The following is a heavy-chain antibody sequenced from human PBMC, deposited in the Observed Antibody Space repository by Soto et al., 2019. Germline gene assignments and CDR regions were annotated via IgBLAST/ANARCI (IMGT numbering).Heavy chain of an antibody. D-gene: IGHD5-18*01. CDR1: GCSISNYY. CDR3: ARDHPHSYGVYYFDY. J-gene: IGHJ4*02. Sequence: SETLSLTCAVSGCSISNYYWNWIRQSPGKGLEWIGYIYSSGSTHYNPSLQNRVTISIDTSKNQVSLKVNSVTAADMAVYYCARDHPHSYGVYYFDYWGQGTPVTVSS. V-gene: IGHV4-59*01. CDR2: IYSSGST.